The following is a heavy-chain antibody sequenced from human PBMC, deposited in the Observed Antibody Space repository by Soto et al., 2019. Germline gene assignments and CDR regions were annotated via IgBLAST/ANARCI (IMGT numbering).Heavy chain of an antibody. J-gene: IGHJ6*02. Sequence: QVQLQESGPGLVKPSETLSLTCTVSGGSISRYYWSWIRQPPGKGLEWIGYMYNTGSTVYNPSFKSPVTIAVDTCQNRFALKLNSLTAADTAVYYCARDLWGYCGTDCYPLDVWGQGTTVTVSS. CDR3: ARDLWGYCGTDCYPLDV. D-gene: IGHD2-21*02. CDR2: MYNTGST. V-gene: IGHV4-59*01. CDR1: GGSISRYY.